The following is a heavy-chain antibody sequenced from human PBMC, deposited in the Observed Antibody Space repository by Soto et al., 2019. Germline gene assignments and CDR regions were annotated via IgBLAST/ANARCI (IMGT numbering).Heavy chain of an antibody. Sequence: GPTLVNPSQTLTLTCAFSGFSLSTSGVGVGCIRQPPGKALAWVALIDWNADKRHSPSLKSRLTITKDTSKSQVVLTMTNMDPVNTATYYFDEEVRGVLDYWGQGTVVTVSS. CDR2: IDWNADK. J-gene: IGHJ4*02. D-gene: IGHD3-10*01. V-gene: IGHV2-5*01. CDR3: DEEVRGVLDY. CDR1: GFSLSTSGVG.